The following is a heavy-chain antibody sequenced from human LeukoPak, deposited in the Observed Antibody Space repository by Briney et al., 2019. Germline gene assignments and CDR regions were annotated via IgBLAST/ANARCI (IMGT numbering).Heavy chain of an antibody. J-gene: IGHJ4*02. V-gene: IGHV3-15*01. CDR1: GFTFSNAW. D-gene: IGHD3-22*01. CDR3: TRDKLLSSGYYHAT. CDR2: IKSKTDGGTT. Sequence: GGSLRLSCAASGFTFSNAWMSWVRQAPGKGLEWVGRIKSKTDGGTTDYAAPVKGRFTISRDDSKNTLYLQMNSLKTEDTAVYYCTRDKLLSSGYYHATWGQGTLVTVSS.